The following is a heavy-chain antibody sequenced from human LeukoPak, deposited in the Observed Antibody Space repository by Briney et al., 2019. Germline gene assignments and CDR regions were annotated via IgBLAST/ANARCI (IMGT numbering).Heavy chain of an antibody. Sequence: SETLSLTCAVYGGSFSGYYWSWIRQPPGKGLEWIGEINHSGSTNYNPSLKSRVTISVDTSKNQFSLKLSSVTAADTAVYYCARGGYCSGGSCYSLYYYGMDVWGQGTTVTVSS. D-gene: IGHD2-15*01. CDR1: GGSFSGYY. J-gene: IGHJ6*02. CDR2: INHSGST. CDR3: ARGGYCSGGSCYSLYYYGMDV. V-gene: IGHV4-34*01.